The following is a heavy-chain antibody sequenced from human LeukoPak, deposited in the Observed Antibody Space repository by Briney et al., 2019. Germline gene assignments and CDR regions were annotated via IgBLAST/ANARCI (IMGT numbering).Heavy chain of an antibody. CDR2: IYPGDSNT. J-gene: IGHJ4*02. V-gene: IGHV5-51*01. CDR1: GYSFTSYW. CDR3: ARRAAAGYYFDS. Sequence: GESLKISCKGSGYSFTSYWIVWVRQMPGKGLEWMGSIYPGDSNTKYSPSFQGQVTISADKSISTAYLQWSSLKASDTAMYYCARRAAAGYYFDSWGQGTLVTVSS. D-gene: IGHD6-19*01.